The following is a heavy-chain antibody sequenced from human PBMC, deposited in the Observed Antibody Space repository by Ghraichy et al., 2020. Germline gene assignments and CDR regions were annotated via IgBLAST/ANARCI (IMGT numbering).Heavy chain of an antibody. CDR2: VYYSGST. CDR1: SGSISSSSYY. V-gene: IGHV4-39*01. D-gene: IGHD3-22*01. CDR3: ARPDSINYYYAMDI. Sequence: GSLRLTCAISSGSISSSSYYWGWIRQPPGKGLEWIGSVYYSGSTYYNPSLKSRVTISVDRSKNQFSLRLSSVTAADTAVYYCARPDSINYYYAMDIWGQGTTVTVSS. J-gene: IGHJ6*02.